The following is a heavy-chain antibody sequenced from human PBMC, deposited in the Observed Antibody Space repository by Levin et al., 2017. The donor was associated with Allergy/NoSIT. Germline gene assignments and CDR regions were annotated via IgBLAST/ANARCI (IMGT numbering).Heavy chain of an antibody. D-gene: IGHD5-18*01. CDR3: ARHSRSGYSYGPFDY. J-gene: IGHJ4*02. CDR1: GGSISSSSYY. Sequence: SQTLSLTCTVSGGSISSSSYYWGWIRQPPGKGLEWIGSIYYSGSTYYNPSLKSRVTISVDTSKNQFSLKLSSVTAADTAVYYCARHSRSGYSYGPFDYWGQGTLVTVSS. V-gene: IGHV4-39*01. CDR2: IYYSGST.